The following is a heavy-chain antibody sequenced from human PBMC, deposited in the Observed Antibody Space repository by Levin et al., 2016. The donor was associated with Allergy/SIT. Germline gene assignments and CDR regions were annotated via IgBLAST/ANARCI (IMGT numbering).Heavy chain of an antibody. V-gene: IGHV1-69*02. J-gene: IGHJ6*02. CDR3: ASRKLGRIAAAGTPISHYYYGMDV. Sequence: WVRQAPGQGLEWMGRIIPILGIANYAQKFQGRVTITADKSTSTAYMELSSLRSEDTAVYYCASRKLGRIAAAGTPISHYYYGMDVWGQGTTVTVSS. D-gene: IGHD6-13*01. CDR2: IIPILGIA.